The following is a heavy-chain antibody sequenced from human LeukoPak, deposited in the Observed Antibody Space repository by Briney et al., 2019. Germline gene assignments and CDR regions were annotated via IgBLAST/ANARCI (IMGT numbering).Heavy chain of an antibody. Sequence: QPGGSLRLSCAASGFTFSSYSMKWVRQAPGKGLEWISDISTRSSTMSYADSVKGRFTISRDNAKNSLYLEMNSLRAEDTAVYYCARTGGSYYGYFDYWGQGTLVTVSS. D-gene: IGHD3-10*01. CDR1: GFTFSSYS. CDR3: ARTGGSYYGYFDY. CDR2: ISTRSSTM. V-gene: IGHV3-48*01. J-gene: IGHJ4*02.